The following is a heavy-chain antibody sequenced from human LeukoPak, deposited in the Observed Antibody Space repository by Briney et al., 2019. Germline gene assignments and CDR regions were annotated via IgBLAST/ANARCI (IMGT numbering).Heavy chain of an antibody. CDR3: ARREQQLGWFDP. D-gene: IGHD6-13*01. V-gene: IGHV4-39*01. CDR1: GGSISSSSYY. Sequence: KPSETLSLTCTVSGGSISSSSYYWGWIRQPPGKGLEWIGSIYCSGSTYYNPSLKSRVTISVDTSKNQFSLKLSSVTAADTAVYYCARREQQLGWFDPWGQGTLVTVSS. J-gene: IGHJ5*02. CDR2: IYCSGST.